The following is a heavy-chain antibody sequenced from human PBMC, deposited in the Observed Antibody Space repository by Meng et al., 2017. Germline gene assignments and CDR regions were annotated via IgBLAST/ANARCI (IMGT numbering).Heavy chain of an antibody. CDR1: GFTFSEHY. Sequence: QGRRGWVGGGLVKPGGALILSCAASGFTFSEHYISWIRQAPGKGLEWVSYIRSSGSTIYHADSVKGRFTISRANAKNSLYLQMNSLRAEDTAVYYCTTVTAVTSDYNWFDPWGQGTLVTVSS. CDR2: IRSSGSTI. CDR3: TTVTAVTSDYNWFDP. J-gene: IGHJ5*02. V-gene: IGHV3-11*01. D-gene: IGHD4-11*01.